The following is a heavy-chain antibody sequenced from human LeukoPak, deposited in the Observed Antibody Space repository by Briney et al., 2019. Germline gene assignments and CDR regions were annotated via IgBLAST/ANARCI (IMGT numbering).Heavy chain of an antibody. V-gene: IGHV3-9*03. CDR2: ISWNSGSI. J-gene: IGHJ4*02. CDR1: GFTFDDYA. Sequence: GGSLRLSCAASGFTFDDYAMHWVRQAPGKGLEWASGISWNSGSIGYADSVKGRFTISRDNAKNSLYLQMNSLRAEDMALYYCAKASADLYFDYWGQGTLVTVSS. CDR3: AKASADLYFDY. D-gene: IGHD2-2*01.